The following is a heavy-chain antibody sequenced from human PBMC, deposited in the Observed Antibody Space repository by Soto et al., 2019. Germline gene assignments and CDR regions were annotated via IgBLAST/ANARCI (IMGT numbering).Heavy chain of an antibody. Sequence: QITLKESGPTVVKPTQTLTLTCTFSGFSLSTSGVGVGWIRQPPGKALEWLALIYWDDDKRYSPSLKSRLTNTKDTSKNQVVLTMTNMDPVDTATYYCAHRLAAAGTYYYYGMDVWGQGTTVTVSS. V-gene: IGHV2-5*02. CDR3: AHRLAAAGTYYYYGMDV. D-gene: IGHD6-13*01. CDR2: IYWDDDK. J-gene: IGHJ6*02. CDR1: GFSLSTSGVG.